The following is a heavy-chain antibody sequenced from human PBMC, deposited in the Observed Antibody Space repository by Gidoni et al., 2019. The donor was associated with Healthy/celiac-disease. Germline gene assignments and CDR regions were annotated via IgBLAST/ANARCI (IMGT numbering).Heavy chain of an antibody. V-gene: IGHV3-15*01. CDR1: GFTVSNSW. Sequence: EVQLVESGGGFVTPGGSLRLSWAASGFTVSNSWMSWVRPAPGKGRGWVGRIKDKHDGGTTDYAAHVKGRFTISRDDSKNTLYLQMTSLKTEDTAVYYCTTDGAGTTPDYYYGMDVWGQGTTVTVSS. CDR3: TTDGAGTTPDYYYGMDV. J-gene: IGHJ6*02. CDR2: IKDKHDGGTT. D-gene: IGHD1-1*01.